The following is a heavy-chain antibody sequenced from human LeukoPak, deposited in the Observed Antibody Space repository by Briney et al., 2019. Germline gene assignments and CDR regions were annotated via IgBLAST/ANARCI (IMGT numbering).Heavy chain of an antibody. CDR1: GYTFTGYY. V-gene: IGHV1-46*01. CDR2: INPSGGST. D-gene: IGHD2-21*01. CDR3: ASQGPADWAFDI. Sequence: GASVKVSCKASGYTFTGYYMHWVRQAPGQGLEWMGIINPSGGSTSYAQKFQGRVTMTRDMSTSTVYMELSSLRSEDTAVYYCASQGPADWAFDIWGQGTMVTVSS. J-gene: IGHJ3*02.